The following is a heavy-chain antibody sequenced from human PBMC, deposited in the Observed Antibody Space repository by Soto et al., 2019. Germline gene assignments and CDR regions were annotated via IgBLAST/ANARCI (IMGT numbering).Heavy chain of an antibody. J-gene: IGHJ4*02. D-gene: IGHD6-13*01. CDR1: GYTFTSYG. Sequence: QVQLVQSGAEVKKPGASLKVSCKASGYTFTSYGISWVRQAPGQGLEWMGWISAYNGNTNYAQKLQGRVTMTTDTPTSTAYMELRSLRSDDTAVYYCARDPPTIASAGREDYWGQGTLVTVSS. CDR3: ARDPPTIASAGREDY. V-gene: IGHV1-18*01. CDR2: ISAYNGNT.